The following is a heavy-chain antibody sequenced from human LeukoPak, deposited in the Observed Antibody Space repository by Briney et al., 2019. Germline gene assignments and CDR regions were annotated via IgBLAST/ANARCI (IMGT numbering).Heavy chain of an antibody. CDR1: GFTFSSYS. V-gene: IGHV3-21*01. D-gene: IGHD4-17*01. CDR2: ITSSNSYI. Sequence: GGSLRLSCAASGFTFSSYSINWVRQAPGKGLEWVASITSSNSYIYYADSVKGRFTISRDNAENSLYLQMNSLRAEDTAVYYCARGGFYGDYYFDYWGQRTLVTVSS. CDR3: ARGGFYGDYYFDY. J-gene: IGHJ4*02.